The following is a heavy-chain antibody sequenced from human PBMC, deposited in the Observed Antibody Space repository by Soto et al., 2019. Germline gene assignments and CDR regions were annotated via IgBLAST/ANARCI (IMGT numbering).Heavy chain of an antibody. Sequence: QVHLVQSGAEVKKPGASVKVSCKGSGYAFTTYGITWVRQAPGQGPEWMGRISAHNGNTNYAQKLQGRVTVTRDTSTSTAYMELRSLRSDDTAVYYCARGRYGDYWGQGALVTVSS. CDR3: ARGRYGDY. CDR2: ISAHNGNT. D-gene: IGHD1-1*01. CDR1: GYAFTTYG. J-gene: IGHJ4*02. V-gene: IGHV1-18*01.